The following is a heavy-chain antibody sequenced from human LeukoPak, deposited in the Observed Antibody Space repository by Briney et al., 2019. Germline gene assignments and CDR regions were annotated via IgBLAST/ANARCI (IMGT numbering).Heavy chain of an antibody. CDR3: ARDSAIYGDYAGWFDP. CDR2: IIPIFGAA. Sequence: GASVEVSFKASGGTFSSYAISWVRQASGQGLEWMGGIIPIFGAANYAQKFQGRVTITADESTSTAYMELSSLRSEDTAVYYCARDSAIYGDYAGWFDPWGQGTLVTVSS. D-gene: IGHD4-17*01. V-gene: IGHV1-69*13. CDR1: GGTFSSYA. J-gene: IGHJ5*02.